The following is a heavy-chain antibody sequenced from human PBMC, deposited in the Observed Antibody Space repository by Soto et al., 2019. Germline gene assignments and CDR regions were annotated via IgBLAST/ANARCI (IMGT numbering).Heavy chain of an antibody. V-gene: IGHV4-34*01. CDR3: ARPLRLAAFDI. CDR1: GGSFSGYY. CDR2: INHSGST. D-gene: IGHD4-17*01. Sequence: SETLSLTCAVYGGSFSGYYWSWIRQPPGKGLEWIGEINHSGSTNYNPPLKSRVTISVDTSKNQFSLKLSSVTAADTAVYYCARPLRLAAFDIWGQGTMVTVSS. J-gene: IGHJ3*02.